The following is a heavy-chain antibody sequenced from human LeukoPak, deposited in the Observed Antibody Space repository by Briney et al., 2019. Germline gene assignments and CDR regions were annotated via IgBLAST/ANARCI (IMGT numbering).Heavy chain of an antibody. CDR2: ISAYNGNT. V-gene: IGHV1-18*01. Sequence: ASVKVSCKASGGTFSSYAISWVRQAPGQGLEWMGWISAYNGNTNYAQKLQGRVTMTTDTSTSTAYMELRSLRSDDTAVYYCARDYSYQLLSAHESNWFDPWGQGTLVTVSS. J-gene: IGHJ5*02. CDR1: GGTFSSYA. CDR3: ARDYSYQLLSAHESNWFDP. D-gene: IGHD2-2*01.